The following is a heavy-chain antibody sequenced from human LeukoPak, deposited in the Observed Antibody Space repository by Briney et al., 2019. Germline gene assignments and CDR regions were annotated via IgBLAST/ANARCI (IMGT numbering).Heavy chain of an antibody. Sequence: GGSLRLSCVASGFTFSSNSMNWVRQAPGKGLEWVSYISNTGGIIYYAGSVKGRFTISRDNAKNSLYLQMNSLRAEDTAVYYCVGSKAPFFYFDYWGQGILVTVSS. J-gene: IGHJ4*02. D-gene: IGHD2/OR15-2a*01. CDR3: VGSKAPFFYFDY. CDR1: GFTFSSNS. CDR2: ISNTGGII. V-gene: IGHV3-48*01.